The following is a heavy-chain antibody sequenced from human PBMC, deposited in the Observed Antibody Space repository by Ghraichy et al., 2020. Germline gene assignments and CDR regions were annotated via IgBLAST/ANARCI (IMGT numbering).Heavy chain of an antibody. CDR2: IYPGDSDT. D-gene: IGHD3-3*01. J-gene: IGHJ5*02. CDR3: ARLARLEWLLSGNWFDP. V-gene: IGHV5-51*01. Sequence: GESLNISCKGSGYSFTSYWIGWVRQMPGKGLEWMGIIYPGDSDTRYSPSFQGQVTISADKSISTAYLQWSSLKASDTAMYYCARLARLEWLLSGNWFDPWGQGTLVTVSS. CDR1: GYSFTSYW.